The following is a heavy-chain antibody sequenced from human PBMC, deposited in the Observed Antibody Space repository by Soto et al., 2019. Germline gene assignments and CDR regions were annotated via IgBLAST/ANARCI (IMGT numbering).Heavy chain of an antibody. V-gene: IGHV1-69*01. CDR3: ARVTSMVRGVIDNWVDP. Sequence: QVPLVQSGAEVKKHGSSVTVSCKASGGTFSSYAIHWVRQAPGQGLEWMGGIIPMYGPAKYAQRFQGRVTITADESTTTVYMELTSLTSQDTAVYYCARVTSMVRGVIDNWVDPWVHGTLVTVSS. CDR1: GGTFSSYA. CDR2: IIPMYGPA. D-gene: IGHD3-10*01. J-gene: IGHJ5*02.